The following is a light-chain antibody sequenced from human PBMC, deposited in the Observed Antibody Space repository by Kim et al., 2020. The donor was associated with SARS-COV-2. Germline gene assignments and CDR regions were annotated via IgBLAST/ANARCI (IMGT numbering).Light chain of an antibody. CDR3: QQYNDWPLT. Sequence: PGESVTLSCRASQSVNSNLAWYQQRPGQAPRFLISGAFTRATGVPARFSGGGSGTEFTLTINSLQSEDFAIYYCQQYNDWPLTFGGGTKVEIK. CDR2: GAF. J-gene: IGKJ4*01. CDR1: QSVNSN. V-gene: IGKV3-15*01.